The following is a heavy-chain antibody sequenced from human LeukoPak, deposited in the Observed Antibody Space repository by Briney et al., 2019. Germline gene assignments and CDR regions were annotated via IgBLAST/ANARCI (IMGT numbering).Heavy chain of an antibody. CDR3: ARHFRMTSFYFDP. J-gene: IGHJ5*02. CDR1: GGPIDTSSYY. V-gene: IGHV4-39*01. D-gene: IGHD2/OR15-2a*01. CDR2: GYYIGTS. Sequence: PSETLSLTYTVSGGPIDTSSYYWGWIRQPPGKGLEWIGSGYYIGTSYYKPSLKSRVTISVDTSKKQFSLKLSSVTAADTAVYYCARHFRMTSFYFDPWGQGILVTVSS.